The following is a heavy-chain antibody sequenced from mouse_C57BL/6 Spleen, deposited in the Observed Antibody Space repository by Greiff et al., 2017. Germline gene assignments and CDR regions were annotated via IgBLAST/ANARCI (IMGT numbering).Heavy chain of an antibody. V-gene: IGHV5-12*01. D-gene: IGHD1-1*01. CDR1: GFTFSDYY. CDR3: ARHEGYYGSSPWFAY. J-gene: IGHJ3*01. CDR2: ISNGGGST. Sequence: EVKLVESGGGLVQPGGSLKLSCAASGFTFSDYYMYWVRQTPEKRLEWVAYISNGGGSTYYPDTVKGRFTISRDNAKNTLYLQMSRLKSEDTAMYYCARHEGYYGSSPWFAYWGQGTLVTVSA.